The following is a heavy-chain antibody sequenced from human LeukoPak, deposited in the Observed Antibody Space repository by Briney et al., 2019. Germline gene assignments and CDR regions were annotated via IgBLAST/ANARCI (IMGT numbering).Heavy chain of an antibody. J-gene: IGHJ6*03. CDR3: ARDVSDFWSFSKYYYMDV. CDR2: ISAYNGNT. Sequence: ASVKVSCKASGYTFTGYYMHWVRQAPGQGLEWMGWISAYNGNTNYAQKFQGRVTMTTDTSTSTAYMELRSLRSDDTAVYYCARDVSDFWSFSKYYYMDVWGKGTTVTVSS. CDR1: GYTFTGYY. D-gene: IGHD3-3*01. V-gene: IGHV1-18*04.